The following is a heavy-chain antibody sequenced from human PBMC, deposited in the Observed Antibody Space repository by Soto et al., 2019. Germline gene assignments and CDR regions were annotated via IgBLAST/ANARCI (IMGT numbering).Heavy chain of an antibody. CDR1: GFTFSNAW. J-gene: IGHJ4*02. Sequence: GGSLRLSCAASGFTFSNAWMSWVRQAPGKGLEWVGRIKSKTDGGTTDYAAPVKGRFTISRGDSKNTLYLQMNSLKTEDTAVYYCIVFVYCTNDVCYLSDYWGQGTLVTVSS. CDR2: IKSKTDGGTT. D-gene: IGHD2-8*01. V-gene: IGHV3-15*01. CDR3: IVFVYCTNDVCYLSDY.